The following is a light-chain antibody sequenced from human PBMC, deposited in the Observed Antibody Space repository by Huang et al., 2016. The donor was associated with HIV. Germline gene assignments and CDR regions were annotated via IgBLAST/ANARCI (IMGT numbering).Light chain of an antibody. CDR2: GAS. Sequence: EIVLTQSPGTLSLSPGERATLSCRASQSVRSSYLAWYQQKPGQAPRLRIYGASSRATGIPDRFSGSVSGTDFTLTISRLEPEDFAVYYCQQYGSSPWTFGQGTKVEIK. CDR3: QQYGSSPWT. CDR1: QSVRSSY. V-gene: IGKV3-20*01. J-gene: IGKJ1*01.